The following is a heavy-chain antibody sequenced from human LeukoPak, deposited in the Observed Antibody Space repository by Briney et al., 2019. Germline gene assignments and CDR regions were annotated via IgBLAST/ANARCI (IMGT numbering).Heavy chain of an antibody. J-gene: IGHJ4*02. D-gene: IGHD6-19*01. V-gene: IGHV3-23*01. CDR3: AREAVASFFDY. Sequence: GGSLRLSCAASGFTFSSYAMSWVRQAPAKGLEWVSVITGSGGSTYYADSVKGRFIISRDNSKKTLYLQMNSLRAEDTAVYYCAREAVASFFDYWGQGTLVTASS. CDR2: ITGSGGST. CDR1: GFTFSSYA.